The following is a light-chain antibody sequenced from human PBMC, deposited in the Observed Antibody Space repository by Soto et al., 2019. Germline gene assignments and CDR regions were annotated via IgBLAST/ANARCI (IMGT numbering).Light chain of an antibody. J-gene: IGKJ1*01. V-gene: IGKV1-5*03. Sequence: IQMPQSPATLSASVGDRVTITCRASQRISSWLALYQQNPGKAPKLLIYKASSLQSGVPSRFSGSASRTEFTLTICSLQPDDFATDYCQQYDTYSVTFGQGTKV. CDR3: QQYDTYSVT. CDR1: QRISSW. CDR2: KAS.